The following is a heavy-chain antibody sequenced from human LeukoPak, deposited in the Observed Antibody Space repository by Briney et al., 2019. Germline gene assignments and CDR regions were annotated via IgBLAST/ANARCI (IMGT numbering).Heavy chain of an antibody. Sequence: SETLSLTCTVSGGSISSSSYYWGWIRQPPGKGLEWIGSIYYSGSTYYNPSLKSRVTISVDTSKNQVSLKLSSVTAADTAVYYCARQRWLVLIDYWGQGTLVTVSS. CDR3: ARQRWLVLIDY. V-gene: IGHV4-39*01. CDR1: GGSISSSSYY. J-gene: IGHJ4*02. D-gene: IGHD6-19*01. CDR2: IYYSGST.